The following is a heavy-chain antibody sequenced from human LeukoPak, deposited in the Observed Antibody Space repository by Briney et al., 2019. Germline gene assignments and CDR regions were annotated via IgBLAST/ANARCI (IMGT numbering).Heavy chain of an antibody. CDR2: IKQDGSEK. J-gene: IGHJ3*02. CDR3: ARDYGDVGAFDI. D-gene: IGHD7-27*01. V-gene: IGHV3-7*01. CDR1: GFTFSTYL. Sequence: GGSLRLSCAASGFTFSTYLMSWVRQAPGKGLEWVATIKQDGSEKYYVDSVKGRFTVSRDNAKNSLYLQVNSLRAEDTAVYYCARDYGDVGAFDIWGQGTMVTVSS.